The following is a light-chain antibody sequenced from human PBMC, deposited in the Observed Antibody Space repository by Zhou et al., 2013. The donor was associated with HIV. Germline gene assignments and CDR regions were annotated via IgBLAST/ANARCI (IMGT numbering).Light chain of an antibody. Sequence: DTVMTQTPLSLPVTPGEPASISCMSSQSLLNRDDGNTYLDWYLQRPGQSPQLLIYALSFRPSGVPDRFSGSGSGTYFTLKISRVEAEDVGVYYCMQRIEFPYTFGQGTKLEIK. CDR3: MQRIEFPYT. J-gene: IGKJ2*01. V-gene: IGKV2-40*01. CDR1: QSLLNRDDGNTY. CDR2: ALS.